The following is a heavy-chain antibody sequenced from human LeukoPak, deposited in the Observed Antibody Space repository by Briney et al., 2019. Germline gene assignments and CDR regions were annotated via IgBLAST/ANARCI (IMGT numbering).Heavy chain of an antibody. CDR2: INPNSGGT. CDR1: GYTFTGYY. V-gene: IGHV1-2*02. CDR3: ARVPGTHSSGWYGYSGSHGTYFDY. Sequence: GASVKVSCKASGYTFTGYYMHWVRQAPGQGLEWMGWINPNSGGTNYAQKFQGRVTMTRDTSISTAYMELSRLRSDDTAVYYCARVPGTHSSGWYGYSGSHGTYFDYWGQGTLVTVSS. J-gene: IGHJ4*02. D-gene: IGHD6-19*01.